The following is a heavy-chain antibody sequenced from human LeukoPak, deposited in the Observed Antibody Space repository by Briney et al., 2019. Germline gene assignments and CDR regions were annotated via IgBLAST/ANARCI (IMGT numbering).Heavy chain of an antibody. CDR3: ARVRYSGYGHFDY. D-gene: IGHD5-12*01. V-gene: IGHV1-69*01. Sequence: ASVKVSCKASRGTFSSYAISWVRQAPGQGLDWMGGIIPIFGTANYAQKFQGRVTITADESTSTAYMELSSLRSEDTAVYYCARVRYSGYGHFDYWGQGTLVTVSS. J-gene: IGHJ4*02. CDR1: RGTFSSYA. CDR2: IIPIFGTA.